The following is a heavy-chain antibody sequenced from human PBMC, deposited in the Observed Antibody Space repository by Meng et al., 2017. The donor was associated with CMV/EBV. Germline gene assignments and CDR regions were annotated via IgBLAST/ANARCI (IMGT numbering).Heavy chain of an antibody. CDR3: ASLAGDY. Sequence: HLQLPESGPGIVTPCETLSLTCPVSGGSISSSSYYWGWIRQPPGKGREWIGSIYYSGRTYYNPSLKSRVTISVDTSKNQFSLKLSSVTAADTAVYYCASLAGDYWGQGTLVTVSS. V-gene: IGHV4-39*07. CDR2: IYYSGRT. D-gene: IGHD3-10*01. J-gene: IGHJ4*02. CDR1: GGSISSSSYY.